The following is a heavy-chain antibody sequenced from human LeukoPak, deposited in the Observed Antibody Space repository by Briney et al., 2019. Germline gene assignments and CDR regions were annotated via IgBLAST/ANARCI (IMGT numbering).Heavy chain of an antibody. CDR3: ACMDGIAARLRAFDI. CDR1: GGSISSSSYY. J-gene: IGHJ3*02. Sequence: SETLSLTCTVSGGSISSSSYYWGWIRQPPGKGLEWIGSIYYSGSTYYNPSLKSRVTISVDTSKNQFSLKLSSVTAADTAVYCCACMDGIAARLRAFDIWGQGTMVTVSS. CDR2: IYYSGST. V-gene: IGHV4-39*07. D-gene: IGHD6-6*01.